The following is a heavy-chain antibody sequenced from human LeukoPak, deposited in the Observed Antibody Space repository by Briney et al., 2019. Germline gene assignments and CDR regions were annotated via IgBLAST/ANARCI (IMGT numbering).Heavy chain of an antibody. CDR1: GFTFSSYA. D-gene: IGHD3-3*01. V-gene: IGHV3-7*01. CDR3: ARDQVYAFWSGRFDYYYYYMDV. J-gene: IGHJ6*03. CDR2: IKQDESEK. Sequence: GGSLRLSCAASGFTFSSYAMSWVRQAPGKGLEWVANIKQDESEKYYVDSVKGRFTISRDNAKNSLYLQMNSLRAEDTAVYYCARDQVYAFWSGRFDYYYYYMDVWGKGTTVTVSS.